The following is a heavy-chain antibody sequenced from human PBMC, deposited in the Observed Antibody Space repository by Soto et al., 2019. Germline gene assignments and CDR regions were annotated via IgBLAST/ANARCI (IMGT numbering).Heavy chain of an antibody. CDR1: GGSISSSSYY. V-gene: IGHV4-39*01. J-gene: IGHJ5*02. CDR2: IYYSGST. Sequence: SETLSLTCTVFGGSISSSSYYWGWIRQPPGKGLEWIGSIYYSGSTYYNPSLKSRVTISVDTSKNQFSLKLSSVTAADTAVYYCARQQGTDYYGSGSPWFDPWGQGTLVTVSS. D-gene: IGHD3-10*01. CDR3: ARQQGTDYYGSGSPWFDP.